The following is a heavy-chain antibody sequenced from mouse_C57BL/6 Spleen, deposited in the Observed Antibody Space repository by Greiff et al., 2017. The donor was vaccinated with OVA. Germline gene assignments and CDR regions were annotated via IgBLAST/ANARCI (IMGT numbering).Heavy chain of an antibody. CDR2: IWWDDDK. Sequence: VKLVESGPGILQPSQTLSLTCSFSGFSLSTFGMGVGWIRQPSGKGLEWLAHIWWDDDKYYNPALKSRLTISKDTSKNQVFLKIANVDTADTATYYCARMRDGYFLDYWGQGTTLTVSS. CDR1: GFSLSTFGMG. CDR3: ARMRDGYFLDY. V-gene: IGHV8-8*01. J-gene: IGHJ2*01. D-gene: IGHD2-3*01.